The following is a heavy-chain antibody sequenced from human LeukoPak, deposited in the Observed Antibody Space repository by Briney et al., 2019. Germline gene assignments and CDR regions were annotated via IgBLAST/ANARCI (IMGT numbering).Heavy chain of an antibody. J-gene: IGHJ6*03. CDR2: IYYSGST. Sequence: PSETLSLTCTVSGGSISSYYWSWIRQPPGKGLEWIGYIYYSGSTNYNPSLKSRVTISVDTSKNQFSLKLSSVTAADTAVYYCARDRAAMNYMDVWGKGTTVTVSS. V-gene: IGHV4-59*01. D-gene: IGHD5-18*01. CDR1: GGSISSYY. CDR3: ARDRAAMNYMDV.